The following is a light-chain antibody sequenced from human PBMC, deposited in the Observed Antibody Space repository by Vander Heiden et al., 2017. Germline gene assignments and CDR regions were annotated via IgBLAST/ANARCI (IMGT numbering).Light chain of an antibody. CDR2: GAS. CDR3: QQYYRSPLT. CDR1: QSVSSSY. J-gene: IGKJ4*01. V-gene: IGKV3-20*01. Sequence: EIVLTPSPDTLSLSPGETATLSCRATQSVSSSYLAWYQQKPGQSPRLLIYGASSRAAGIPDRFSGSGSGTDFALTISRLEPEDFAVYFCQQYYRSPLTFGGGTKVEIK.